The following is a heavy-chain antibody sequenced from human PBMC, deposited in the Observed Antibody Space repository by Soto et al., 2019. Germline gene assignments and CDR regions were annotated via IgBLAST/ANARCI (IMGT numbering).Heavy chain of an antibody. CDR1: GFSLSTRGVG. D-gene: IGHD6-19*01. J-gene: IGHJ4*02. CDR2: IYWDDDK. Sequence: QITLKESGPTLVKPTQTLTLTCTFSGFSLSTRGVGVGWIRQPPGKALEWLALIYWDDDKRYSPSLKSRLTNTNDTSKNQVVLTMTHMDPVDTATYYCAHAYYAVTGSKVFDYWGQGTLVTVSS. V-gene: IGHV2-5*02. CDR3: AHAYYAVTGSKVFDY.